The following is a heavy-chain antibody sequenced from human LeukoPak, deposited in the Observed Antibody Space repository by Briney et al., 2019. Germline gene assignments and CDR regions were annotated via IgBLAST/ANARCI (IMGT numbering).Heavy chain of an antibody. D-gene: IGHD3-9*01. V-gene: IGHV3-30*18. J-gene: IGHJ4*02. CDR1: GFTFSSYG. CDR3: AKETAYYDILTGYHDYFDY. Sequence: GGSLRLSCAASGFTFSSYGMHWVRQAPGKGLEWVAVISYDGSNKYYADSVKGRFTISRDNSKNTLYLQMNSLRAEDTAVYYCAKETAYYDILTGYHDYFDYWGQGTLVTVSS. CDR2: ISYDGSNK.